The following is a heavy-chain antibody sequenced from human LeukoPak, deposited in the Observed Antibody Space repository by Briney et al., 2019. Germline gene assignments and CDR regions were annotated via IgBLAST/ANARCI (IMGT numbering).Heavy chain of an antibody. CDR1: GFTFSTYG. CDR2: ISGSESST. Sequence: PGGSLRLSCAASGFTFSTYGMHWVRQAPGKGLEWVSAISGSESSTYYADSVRGRFTISRDNSKNTLYLQMNSLRSEDTAVYYCAKVPTSFYTASWGFDNWGQGTLVTVSS. V-gene: IGHV3-23*01. D-gene: IGHD5-18*01. J-gene: IGHJ4*02. CDR3: AKVPTSFYTASWGFDN.